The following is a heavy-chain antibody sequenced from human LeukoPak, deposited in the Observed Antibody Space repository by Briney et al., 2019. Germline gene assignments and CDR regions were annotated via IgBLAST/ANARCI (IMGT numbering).Heavy chain of an antibody. CDR3: AELGITMIGGV. J-gene: IGHJ6*04. Sequence: GGSLRLSCAASGFTLSSYEMNWVRQAPGKGLEGVSYISSSGSTIYYADAVKGRFTFSRDNAKNSLYLQMNSLRAEDTAVYYCAELGITMIGGVWGKGTTVTISS. CDR2: ISSSGSTI. V-gene: IGHV3-48*03. D-gene: IGHD3-10*02. CDR1: GFTLSSYE.